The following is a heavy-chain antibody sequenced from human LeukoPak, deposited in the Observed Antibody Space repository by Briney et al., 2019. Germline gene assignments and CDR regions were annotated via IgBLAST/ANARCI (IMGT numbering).Heavy chain of an antibody. CDR1: GGSFSGYY. CDR3: ARGRHYYYDSSGYYDY. Sequence: SETLSLTCAVYGGSFSGYYWSWIRQPPGKGLEWIGEINHSGSTNYNPSLKSRVTISVDMSKNQFSLKLSSVTAADTAVYYCARGRHYYYDSSGYYDYWGQGTLVTVSS. CDR2: INHSGST. V-gene: IGHV4-34*01. J-gene: IGHJ4*02. D-gene: IGHD3-22*01.